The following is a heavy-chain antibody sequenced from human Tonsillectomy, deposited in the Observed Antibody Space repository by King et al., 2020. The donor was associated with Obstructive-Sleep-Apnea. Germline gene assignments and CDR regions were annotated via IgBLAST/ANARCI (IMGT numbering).Heavy chain of an antibody. Sequence: VQLVESGVGLVQPGGSLRLSFAASGFTVSSNYMSWVRQAPGKGLEWFSVIYSGGSTYYADSVKGRFTIYSHNSKNTLYLQMNSLRAEDTAVYYCAREDDSSGWRNNWFDPWGQGTLVTVSS. CDR3: AREDDSSGWRNNWFDP. D-gene: IGHD6-19*01. J-gene: IGHJ5*02. CDR1: GFTVSSNY. CDR2: IYSGGST. V-gene: IGHV3-53*04.